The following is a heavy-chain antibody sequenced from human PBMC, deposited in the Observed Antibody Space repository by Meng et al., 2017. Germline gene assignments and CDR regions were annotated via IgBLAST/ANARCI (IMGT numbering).Heavy chain of an antibody. CDR3: ARGELFFVAPQNPPDY. D-gene: IGHD3-16*01. V-gene: IGHV4-38-2*01. CDR2: IYHSGST. J-gene: IGHJ4*02. Sequence: SQTLSLTCAVSGYSISSGYYWGWIRQPPGKGLEWIGSIYHSGSTYYNPSLKSRVTISVDTSKNQFSLKLSSVTAADTAVYYCARGELFFVAPQNPPDYWGQGTLVTVSS. CDR1: GYSISSGYY.